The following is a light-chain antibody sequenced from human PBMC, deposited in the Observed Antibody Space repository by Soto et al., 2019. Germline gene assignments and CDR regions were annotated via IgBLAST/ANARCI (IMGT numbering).Light chain of an antibody. V-gene: IGKV1-5*01. J-gene: IGKJ1*01. Sequence: DIQMTQSPSTLSASVGDRVTITCRASQSISSWLAWYQQKPGKAPKLLIYDASSLESGVPSRFSGSGSGTEFTLTISSLQPDDFATYYCQQYNSYSETFGQGPKVHIK. CDR2: DAS. CDR3: QQYNSYSET. CDR1: QSISSW.